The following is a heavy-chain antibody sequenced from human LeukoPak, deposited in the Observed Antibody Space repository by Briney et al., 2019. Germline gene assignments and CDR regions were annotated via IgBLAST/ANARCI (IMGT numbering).Heavy chain of an antibody. CDR3: ARGGTSGYSSTRHFWGGNYYFDY. J-gene: IGHJ4*02. D-gene: IGHD2-2*01. Sequence: GGSLRLSCAASGFTLITYWMTWVRQAPGKGLEWVANINQDGSEKYYVGSVKGRFTISRDNARNSLYLQVNSLRAEDTAVYYCARGGTSGYSSTRHFWGGNYYFDYWGQGSLVTVSS. CDR2: INQDGSEK. CDR1: GFTLITYW. V-gene: IGHV3-7*01.